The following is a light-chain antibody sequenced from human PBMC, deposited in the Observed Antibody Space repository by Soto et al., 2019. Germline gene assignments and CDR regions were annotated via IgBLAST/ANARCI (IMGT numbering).Light chain of an antibody. CDR1: SSDVGSYNL. CDR3: CSYAGSSSHVV. CDR2: EGS. V-gene: IGLV2-23*01. Sequence: QSVLTQPASVSGSPGQSITISCTGTSSDVGSYNLVSWYQQHPGKAPKLMIYEGSKRPSGVSNRFSGSKSGNTASLTISGLQAEDEADYYCCSYAGSSSHVVFGGGTK. J-gene: IGLJ2*01.